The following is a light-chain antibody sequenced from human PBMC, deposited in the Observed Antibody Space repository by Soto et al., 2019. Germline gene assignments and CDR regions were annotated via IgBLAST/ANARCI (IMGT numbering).Light chain of an antibody. J-gene: IGKJ2*01. CDR3: QQDNSFPRT. CDR1: QGINNW. Sequence: DIQMTQSPSSVSASVGDRVTITCRASQGINNWLAWYQQKPGEAPKLLIYAASNLQSGVPSRFSGSGSGTEFTLTISSLQPEDFATYYCQQDNSFPRTFGKGTKLEIK. V-gene: IGKV1-12*01. CDR2: AAS.